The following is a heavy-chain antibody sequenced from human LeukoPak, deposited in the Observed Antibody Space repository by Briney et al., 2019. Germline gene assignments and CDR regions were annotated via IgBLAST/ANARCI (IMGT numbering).Heavy chain of an antibody. CDR2: ISGSGGTI. CDR3: ATYIVGPTLDY. CDR1: GITFRSYE. Sequence: GGSLRLSCAVSGITFRSYEMNWVRQAPGKGLEWVSYISGSGGTIYYADSVKGRFTISRDNARNSFYLQLDSLRAEDTALYYCATYIVGPTLDYWGQGALVTVSS. V-gene: IGHV3-48*03. J-gene: IGHJ4*02. D-gene: IGHD1-26*01.